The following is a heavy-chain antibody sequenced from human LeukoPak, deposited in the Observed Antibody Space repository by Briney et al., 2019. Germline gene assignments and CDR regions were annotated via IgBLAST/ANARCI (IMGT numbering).Heavy chain of an antibody. CDR2: INPSGGST. J-gene: IGHJ4*02. V-gene: IGHV1-46*01. CDR3: AISWFSSNFGY. D-gene: IGHD6-13*01. CDR1: GYTFTSYY. Sequence: ASVKVSCKASGYTFTSYYMHWVRQAPGQGLEWMGIINPSGGSTSYAQKFQGRVTMTRDTSTSTVYMELSSLRSEDTAVYFCAISWFSSNFGYWGPGTLVTVSS.